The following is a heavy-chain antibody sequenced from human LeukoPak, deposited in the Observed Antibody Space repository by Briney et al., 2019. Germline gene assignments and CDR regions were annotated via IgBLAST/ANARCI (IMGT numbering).Heavy chain of an antibody. J-gene: IGHJ4*02. CDR2: ISSSSRYI. Sequence: GGSLRLSCAASGFTFSSYSMNWVRQAPGKGLEWVSSISSSSRYIYYADSVKGRLTISRDNAKNSLYLQMNSLRAEDTAVYYCAREGRWGAYSSSWPYYFDYWGQGTLVTVSS. CDR1: GFTFSSYS. D-gene: IGHD6-13*01. V-gene: IGHV3-21*01. CDR3: AREGRWGAYSSSWPYYFDY.